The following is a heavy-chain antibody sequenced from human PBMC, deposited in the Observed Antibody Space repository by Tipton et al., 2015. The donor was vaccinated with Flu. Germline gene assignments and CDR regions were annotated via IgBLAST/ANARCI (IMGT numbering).Heavy chain of an antibody. V-gene: IGHV4-34*01. CDR1: GESFSGYY. J-gene: IGHJ4*03. CDR3: ARVSPRRITSIQSVVLPEGYFDH. CDR2: INYRGST. Sequence: TLSLTCSVHGESFSGYYWSWIRQTPGKGLEWIGEINYRGSTNYNTSLKRRVTMSVDTSGNQFSLELSSVTAADTAIYYCARVSPRRITSIQSVVLPEGYFDHWGQGALVTVSS. D-gene: IGHD3-22*01.